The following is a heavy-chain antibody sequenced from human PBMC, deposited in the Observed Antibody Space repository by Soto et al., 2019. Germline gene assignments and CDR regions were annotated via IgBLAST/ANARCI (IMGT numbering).Heavy chain of an antibody. V-gene: IGHV1-18*01. CDR2: ISGYNGNT. CDR1: GYSFSTYG. D-gene: IGHD3-10*01. CDR3: ARTYGSGNDFEYLFDY. J-gene: IGHJ4*02. Sequence: ASVKVSCKASGYSFSTYGISWVRQAPGQGLEWMGWISGYNGNTNYAQKLQGRVTVTADTSTTTAYVELRSLRSDDTAVYYCARTYGSGNDFEYLFDYWGQGTLVTGSS.